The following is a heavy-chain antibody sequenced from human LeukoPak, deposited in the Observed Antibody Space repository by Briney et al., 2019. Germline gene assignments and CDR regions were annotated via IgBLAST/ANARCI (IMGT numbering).Heavy chain of an antibody. D-gene: IGHD2-15*01. CDR1: GFTFSSYW. J-gene: IGHJ4*02. CDR2: INSDGSST. CDR3: ARGGYCSGGSCYSGRYYFDY. Sequence: GGSLRLSCAASGFTFSSYWMHWVRQAPGKGLVWVSRINSDGSSTSYADSVKGRFTISRDNAKNTLYLQMNSLRAEDTAVYYCARGGYCSGGSCYSGRYYFDYWGRGTLVTVSS. V-gene: IGHV3-74*01.